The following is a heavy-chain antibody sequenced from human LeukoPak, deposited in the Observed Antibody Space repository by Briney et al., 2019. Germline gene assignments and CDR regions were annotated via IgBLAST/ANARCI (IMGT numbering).Heavy chain of an antibody. CDR3: ARDYGFGVVPYYFDY. CDR2: IHASGST. J-gene: IGHJ4*02. D-gene: IGHD3-3*01. Sequence: PPETRSLTCSVSGGSISTYYWSWIRQPAGKGLEWIGRIHASGSTSSNPSLKSRVTTSVDTSKNQFSLKLSSVTAADTAVYYCARDYGFGVVPYYFDYWGQGPLVRVSS. V-gene: IGHV4-4*07. CDR1: GGSISTYY.